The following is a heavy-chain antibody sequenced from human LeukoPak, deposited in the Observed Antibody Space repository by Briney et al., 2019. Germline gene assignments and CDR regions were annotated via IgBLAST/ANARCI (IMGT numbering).Heavy chain of an antibody. V-gene: IGHV4-39*07. Sequence: PSETLSLTCTVSGGSISSSSYYWGWIRQPPGKGLEWIGEINHSGSTNYNPSLKSRVTISVDTSKNQFSLKLSSVTAADTAVYYCARGGYGSGSYYVNYYYYMDVWGKGTTVTISS. CDR1: GGSISSSSYY. CDR2: INHSGST. CDR3: ARGGYGSGSYYVNYYYYMDV. J-gene: IGHJ6*03. D-gene: IGHD3-10*01.